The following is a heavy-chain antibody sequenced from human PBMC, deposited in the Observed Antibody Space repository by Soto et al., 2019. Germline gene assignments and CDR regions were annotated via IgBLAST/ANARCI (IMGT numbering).Heavy chain of an antibody. CDR1: GFTFRSYA. J-gene: IGHJ6*02. D-gene: IGHD3-3*01. CDR3: VKDRATIFGVVWKYGMDV. Sequence: EVQLLESGGGLVQPGGSLRLSCAASGFTFRSYAMAWVRQAPGKGLEWVSGISEKGDTKNYADPVRGRFTISRDNSMNKLDLRMNSLRAEDTAVYYCVKDRATIFGVVWKYGMDVWGQGTTVYVSS. CDR2: ISEKGDTK. V-gene: IGHV3-23*01.